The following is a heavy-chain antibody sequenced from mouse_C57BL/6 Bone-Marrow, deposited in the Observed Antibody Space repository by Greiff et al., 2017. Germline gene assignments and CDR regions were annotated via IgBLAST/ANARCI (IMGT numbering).Heavy chain of an antibody. V-gene: IGHV1-64*01. D-gene: IGHD2-3*01. CDR1: GYTFTSYW. Sequence: QVQLQQPGAELVKPGASVTLSCKASGYTFTSYWMHWVKQRPGQGLEWIGMIHPNSGSTNYNEKFKSKATLTVDKSSSTAYMQLSSLTSEDSAVYYCAREDGYYIYYYAMDYWGQGTSVTVSS. CDR3: AREDGYYIYYYAMDY. CDR2: IHPNSGST. J-gene: IGHJ4*01.